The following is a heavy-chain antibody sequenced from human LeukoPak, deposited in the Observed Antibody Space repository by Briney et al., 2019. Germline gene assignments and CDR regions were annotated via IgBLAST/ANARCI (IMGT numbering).Heavy chain of an antibody. CDR2: ISGNGGRT. D-gene: IGHD3-10*01. Sequence: GGSLRLSCAASGFTFNNYAMSWVRQAPGKGLEWVAAISGNGGRTYYTDSVKGRFTISRDNPKNTLYLLMNSLRAEDTAVYYCAKGVRGVIRDAFDIWGQGTMVTVSS. J-gene: IGHJ3*02. CDR3: AKGVRGVIRDAFDI. V-gene: IGHV3-23*01. CDR1: GFTFNNYA.